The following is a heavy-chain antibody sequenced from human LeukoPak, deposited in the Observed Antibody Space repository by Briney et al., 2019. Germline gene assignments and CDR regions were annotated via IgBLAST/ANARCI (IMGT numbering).Heavy chain of an antibody. Sequence: GGSLRLSCAASGFTFSDYYMSWIRQAPGKGLEWVSYISSSSSYTNYADSVKGRFTISRDNAKTSLYLQMNSLRAEDTAVYYCARAATYYDILTGAPGYYGMDVWGQGTTVTVSS. CDR2: ISSSSSYT. J-gene: IGHJ6*02. CDR1: GFTFSDYY. V-gene: IGHV3-11*05. CDR3: ARAATYYDILTGAPGYYGMDV. D-gene: IGHD3-9*01.